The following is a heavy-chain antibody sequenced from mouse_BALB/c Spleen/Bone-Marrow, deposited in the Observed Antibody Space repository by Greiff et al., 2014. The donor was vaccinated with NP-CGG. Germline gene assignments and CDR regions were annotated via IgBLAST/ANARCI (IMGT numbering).Heavy chain of an antibody. CDR2: INPSSGYT. V-gene: IGHV1-4*01. Sequence: QVQLKESGAELARPGASVKMSCRASGYTFTTYTMHWVKQRPGQGLEWIGYINPSSGYTYYNQKFKDKATLTADKSSSAAYLQLSSLTSEDSAVYYCARVYGNYDAMDYWGQGTSVTASS. D-gene: IGHD2-1*01. J-gene: IGHJ4*01. CDR1: GYTFTTYT. CDR3: ARVYGNYDAMDY.